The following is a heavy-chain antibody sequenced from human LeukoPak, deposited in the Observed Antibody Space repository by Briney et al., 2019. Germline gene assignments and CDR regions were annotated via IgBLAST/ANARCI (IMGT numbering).Heavy chain of an antibody. CDR2: IAPNSGGT. D-gene: IGHD6-6*01. CDR1: GYTFTAYY. CDR3: AREYSSSSGRLYDY. Sequence: ASVKVSCKASGYTFTAYYMHWVRQAPRQGLEWMGWIAPNSGGTNYAQNFQGRVTMTRDTSINTAYMELSRLTSDDTAVYYCAREYSSSSGRLYDYWGLGTLVTVSS. V-gene: IGHV1-2*02. J-gene: IGHJ4*02.